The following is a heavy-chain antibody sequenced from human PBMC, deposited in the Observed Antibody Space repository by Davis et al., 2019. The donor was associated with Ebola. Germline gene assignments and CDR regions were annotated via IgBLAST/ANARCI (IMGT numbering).Heavy chain of an antibody. J-gene: IGHJ4*02. Sequence: PGGSLRLSCVASGFTFSSYGMHWVRQAPGKGLEWVAVISYDGSNKYYADSVKGRFTISRDNSKNTLYLQMNSLRAEDTAVYYCARDSYDSSGYHSFDYWGQGTLVTVSS. V-gene: IGHV3-30*03. D-gene: IGHD3-22*01. CDR1: GFTFSSYG. CDR3: ARDSYDSSGYHSFDY. CDR2: ISYDGSNK.